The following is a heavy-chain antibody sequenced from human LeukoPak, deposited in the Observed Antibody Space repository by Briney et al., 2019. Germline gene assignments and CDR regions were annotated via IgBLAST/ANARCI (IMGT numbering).Heavy chain of an antibody. CDR3: ARDRVATARQSYYYYYGMDV. D-gene: IGHD5-12*01. V-gene: IGHV3-48*04. J-gene: IGHJ6*02. CDR1: GFTFSSYS. CDR2: ISSSSSTI. Sequence: GGSLRLSCAASGFTFSSYSMNWVRQAPGKGLEWVSYISSSSSTIYYADSVKGRFTISRDNAKNSLYLQMNSLRAEDTAVYYCARDRVATARQSYYYYYGMDVWGQGTTVTVSS.